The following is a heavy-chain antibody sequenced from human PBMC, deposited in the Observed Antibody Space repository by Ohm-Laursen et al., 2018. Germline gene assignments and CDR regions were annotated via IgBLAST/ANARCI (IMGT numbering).Heavy chain of an antibody. V-gene: IGHV3-53*01. CDR1: GFTVSSNY. CDR2: IYSGGST. Sequence: SLRLSCAASGFTVSSNYMSWVRQAPGKGLEWVSVIYSGGSTYYADSVKGRFTISRDNSKNTLYLQMNSLRAEDTAVYYCAKGASQSTIFAAGMDVWGQGTTVTVSS. D-gene: IGHD3-3*01. CDR3: AKGASQSTIFAAGMDV. J-gene: IGHJ6*02.